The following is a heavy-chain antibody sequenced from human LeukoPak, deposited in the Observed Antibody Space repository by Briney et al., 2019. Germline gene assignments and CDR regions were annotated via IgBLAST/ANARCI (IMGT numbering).Heavy chain of an antibody. D-gene: IGHD2-2*01. V-gene: IGHV3-23*01. Sequence: GGSLRLSCAASGFTFSSYAMSWVRQPPGKGLEWVLAISGSAGSTYYAGSVKGRLTIARDHSKTTLYPQMNSLRAEDTGVCYCARFERVLKYQVPFRAFVIWGQGTMVTVSS. J-gene: IGHJ3*02. CDR3: ARFERVLKYQVPFRAFVI. CDR2: ISGSAGST. CDR1: GFTFSSYA.